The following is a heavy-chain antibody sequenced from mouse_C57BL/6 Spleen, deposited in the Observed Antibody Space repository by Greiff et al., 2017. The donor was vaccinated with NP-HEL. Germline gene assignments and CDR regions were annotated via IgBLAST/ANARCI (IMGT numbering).Heavy chain of an antibody. CDR1: GFTFSSYA. Sequence: EVMLVESGGGLVKPGGSLKLSCAASGFTFSSYAMSWVRQTPEKRLEWVATISDGGSYTYYTDNVKGRFTISRDNAKNNLYLQMSHLKSEDTAMYYCARRDYGSSRDYAMDYWGQGTSVTVSS. D-gene: IGHD1-1*01. V-gene: IGHV5-4*03. CDR3: ARRDYGSSRDYAMDY. J-gene: IGHJ4*01. CDR2: ISDGGSYT.